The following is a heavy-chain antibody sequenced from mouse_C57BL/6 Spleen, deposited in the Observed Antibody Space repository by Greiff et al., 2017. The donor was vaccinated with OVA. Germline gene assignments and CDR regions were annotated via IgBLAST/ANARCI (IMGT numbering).Heavy chain of an antibody. Sequence: QVQLQQPGAELVRPGTSVKLSCKASGYTFTSYWMHWVKQRPGQGLEWIGVIDPSDSYTNYNPKFQGKATLTVDTSSSTAYMQLSSLTSEDSAVXYCARSYYYGSSYVGGYAMDYWGQGTSVTVSS. V-gene: IGHV1-59*01. J-gene: IGHJ4*01. CDR3: ARSYYYGSSYVGGYAMDY. CDR2: IDPSDSYT. CDR1: GYTFTSYW. D-gene: IGHD1-1*01.